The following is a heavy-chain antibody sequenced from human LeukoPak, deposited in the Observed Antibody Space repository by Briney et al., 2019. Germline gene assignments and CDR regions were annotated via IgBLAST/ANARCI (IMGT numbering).Heavy chain of an antibody. CDR2: ISYNGGPK. CDR3: ARGDHFTGYLQYYFDQ. D-gene: IGHD3-9*01. CDR1: GFSFSDYG. J-gene: IGHJ4*02. Sequence: GRSLRLSCAASGFSFSDYGMHWVRQDPVKGLEWVAPISYNGGPKYYRDCVKGRFTISSNNSNNTLFLQMNDLSAEDSAVYYCARGDHFTGYLQYYFDQWGKGTLVTVSS. V-gene: IGHV3-30*03.